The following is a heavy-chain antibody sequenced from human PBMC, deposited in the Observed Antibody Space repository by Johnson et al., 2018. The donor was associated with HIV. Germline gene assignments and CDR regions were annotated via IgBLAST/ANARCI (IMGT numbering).Heavy chain of an antibody. D-gene: IGHD1-26*01. CDR3: AKGLWGGTYPHDAYDI. V-gene: IGHV3-30*02. J-gene: IGHJ3*02. Sequence: VQLVESGGGVVQPGRSLRLSCAASGFTFSSYAMHWVRQAPGKGLEWVAFIRYDGSNKYYADSVKGRFTISRDNSNNTLYLQLNSLRAEDTAIYYCAKGLWGGTYPHDAYDIWGQGTMVTVSS. CDR1: GFTFSSYA. CDR2: IRYDGSNK.